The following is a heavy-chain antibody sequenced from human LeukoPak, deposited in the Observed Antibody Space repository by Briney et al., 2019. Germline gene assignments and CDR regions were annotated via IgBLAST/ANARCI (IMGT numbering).Heavy chain of an antibody. Sequence: GGSLRLSCAASGFTFSSYAMSWVRQAPGKGLEWVSAISGSGGSTYYADSVKGRFTISRDNSKNTLYLQMNSLRAEDTAVYYCAKAPYDSSGYYSKLWIDCWGQGTLVTVSS. V-gene: IGHV3-23*01. CDR2: ISGSGGST. CDR3: AKAPYDSSGYYSKLWIDC. J-gene: IGHJ4*02. D-gene: IGHD3-22*01. CDR1: GFTFSSYA.